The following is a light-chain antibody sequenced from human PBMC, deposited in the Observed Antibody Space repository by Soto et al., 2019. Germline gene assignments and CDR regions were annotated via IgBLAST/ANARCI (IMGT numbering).Light chain of an antibody. V-gene: IGKV1-6*01. CDR1: QGIGND. CDR2: AAS. J-gene: IGKJ4*01. CDR3: LQDYNYPLT. Sequence: AIQMTQSPSSLSASVGDRVTITCRASQGIGNDLGWYQQKPGKAPNLLIYAASSLQSGVPSRFSGIGSGTDFTLTISSLQPEDFATYYCLQDYNYPLTFGGGTKVEIK.